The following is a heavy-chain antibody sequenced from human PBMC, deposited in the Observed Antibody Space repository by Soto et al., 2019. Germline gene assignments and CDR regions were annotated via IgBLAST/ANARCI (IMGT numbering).Heavy chain of an antibody. CDR3: AREENCSGGTCYSEYFHR. V-gene: IGHV1-46*01. D-gene: IGHD2-15*01. CDR2: VNPSGGST. CDR1: GYLFTAYS. Sequence: GASVKVSCKASGYLFTAYSMHWVRLAPGQGLEWMGVVNPSGGSTKYAQNFQGRVTMTRDMSTTTIYMELSSLRSDDTAIYYCAREENCSGGTCYSEYFHRWGQGTLVTVS. J-gene: IGHJ1*01.